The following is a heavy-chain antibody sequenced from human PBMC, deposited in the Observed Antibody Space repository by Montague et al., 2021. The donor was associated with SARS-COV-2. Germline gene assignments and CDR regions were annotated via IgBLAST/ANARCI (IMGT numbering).Heavy chain of an antibody. V-gene: IGHV4-34*01. Sequence: SETLSLTCAVSRGSFSNYYWTWIRQSPGKGLEWIGEINQGGAPNYTPSLKSRVTISLDTSKKQISLKLNSVTVADTVVFFCARGRPVQGSFRHFDSISSGALDIWAQGSVVIVSS. D-gene: IGHD3-9*01. CDR3: ARGRPVQGSFRHFDSISSGALDI. J-gene: IGHJ3*02. CDR1: RGSFSNYY. CDR2: INQGGAP.